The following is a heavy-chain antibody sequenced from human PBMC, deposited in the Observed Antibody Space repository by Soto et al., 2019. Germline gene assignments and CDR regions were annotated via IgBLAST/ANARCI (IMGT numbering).Heavy chain of an antibody. Sequence: GGSLRLSCAASGFAFSSSWMSWVRQAPGKGLEWVANIKEDGSEKDYVDPVKGRFTITRDNAKNSLYLQMNNMRAEDTAVYFCTRKRFGMDVWGQGTTVTVSS. CDR1: GFAFSSSW. V-gene: IGHV3-7*03. CDR2: IKEDGSEK. CDR3: TRKRFGMDV. J-gene: IGHJ6*02.